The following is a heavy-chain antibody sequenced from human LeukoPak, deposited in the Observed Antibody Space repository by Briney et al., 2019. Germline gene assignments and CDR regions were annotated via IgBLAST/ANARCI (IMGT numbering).Heavy chain of an antibody. CDR1: GFTFSDYY. CDR3: ARDVPPAYCGGDCYSSAFDI. J-gene: IGHJ3*02. D-gene: IGHD2-21*02. Sequence: GSLRLSCAASGFTFSDYYMSWIRQAPGKGLEWVSDISSSGSTINYADSVKGRVTISRDNAKNSLYLQMNSLRAEDTAVYYCARDVPPAYCGGDCYSSAFDIWGQGTMVTVSS. V-gene: IGHV3-11*04. CDR2: ISSSGSTI.